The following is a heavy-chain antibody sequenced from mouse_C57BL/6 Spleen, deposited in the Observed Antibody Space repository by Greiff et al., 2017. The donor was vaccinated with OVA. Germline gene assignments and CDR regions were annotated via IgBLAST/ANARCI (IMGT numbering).Heavy chain of an antibody. CDR2: IRLKSDNYAT. V-gene: IGHV6-3*01. CDR3: TTVYDGYPYYVDY. Sequence: EVKVEESGGGLVQPGGSMKLSCVASGFTFSNYWMTWVRQSPEKGLEWVAQIRLKSDNYATNYAESVKGRFTISRDDSKSSVYLQMNNLRAEDTGIYYCTTVYDGYPYYVDYWGQGTTLTVSS. CDR1: GFTFSNYW. D-gene: IGHD2-3*01. J-gene: IGHJ2*01.